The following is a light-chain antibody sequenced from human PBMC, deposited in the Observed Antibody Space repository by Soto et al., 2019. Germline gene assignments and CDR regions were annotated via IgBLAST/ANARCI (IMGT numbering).Light chain of an antibody. J-gene: IGLJ2*01. V-gene: IGLV7-43*01. Sequence: QTVVTQEPSLTVSPGGTVTLTCASSTGAVTSGYYANWFQQKPGQAPRPLIYSTTNKHSWTPARFSGSLLGGKAALTLSGVKPDDAAEYYCLLYYGGTQLVFGGGTKLTVL. CDR2: STT. CDR3: LLYYGGTQLV. CDR1: TGAVTSGYY.